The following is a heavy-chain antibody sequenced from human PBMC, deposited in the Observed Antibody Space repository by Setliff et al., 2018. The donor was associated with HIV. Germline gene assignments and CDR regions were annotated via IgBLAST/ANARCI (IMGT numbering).Heavy chain of an antibody. J-gene: IGHJ4*02. Sequence: ASVKVSCKTSGYTFSDYDVAWVRQAPGQGLEWMGWISGYSGHTSYAQNFQGRVTMTTDTSTNTAYLELRGLRSDDTAIYYCAREHSTSWPYFDFWGQGTLVTVSS. CDR2: ISGYSGHT. D-gene: IGHD6-6*01. CDR1: GYTFSDYD. CDR3: AREHSTSWPYFDF. V-gene: IGHV1-18*01.